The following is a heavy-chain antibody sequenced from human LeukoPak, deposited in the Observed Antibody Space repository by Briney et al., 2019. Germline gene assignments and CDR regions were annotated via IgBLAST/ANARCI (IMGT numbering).Heavy chain of an antibody. J-gene: IGHJ4*02. CDR2: INHSGST. CDR1: GGSFSGYY. D-gene: IGHD3-10*01. V-gene: IGHV4-34*01. CDR3: ARERPRLTYGSGSYYNGYYFDY. Sequence: PSETLSLTCAVYGGSFSGYYWSWIRQPPGKGLEWIGEINHSGSTNYNPPLKSRVTISVDTSKNQFSLKLSSVTAADTAVYYCARERPRLTYGSGSYYNGYYFDYWGQGTLVTVSS.